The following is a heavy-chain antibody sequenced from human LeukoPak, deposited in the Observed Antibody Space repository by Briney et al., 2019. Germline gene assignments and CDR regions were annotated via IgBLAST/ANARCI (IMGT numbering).Heavy chain of an antibody. CDR1: GYTFTGYY. J-gene: IGHJ4*02. D-gene: IGHD3-3*01. Sequence: ASVKVSCKASGYTFTGYYTHWVRQAPGQGLEWMGWINPNSGGTNYAQKFQGRVTMTRDTSISTAYMELSRLRSDDTAVYYCARSQTDFWSGSYYFDYWGQGTLVTVSS. CDR3: ARSQTDFWSGSYYFDY. V-gene: IGHV1-2*02. CDR2: INPNSGGT.